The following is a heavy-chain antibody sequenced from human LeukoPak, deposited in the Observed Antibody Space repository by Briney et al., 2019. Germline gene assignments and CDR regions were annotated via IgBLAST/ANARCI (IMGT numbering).Heavy chain of an antibody. CDR2: INRGGST. J-gene: IGHJ5*02. D-gene: IGHD6-6*01. CDR1: GGSISSSNYY. Sequence: SETLSLTCTVSGGSISSSNYYWGWIRQPPGKGLEWIGEINRGGSTSYNPSLKSRVTISVDRSKNQFSLKLSSVTAADTAVYYCARDGLRQLGPGTTTTRWFDPWGQGTLVTVSS. CDR3: ARDGLRQLGPGTTTTRWFDP. V-gene: IGHV4-39*07.